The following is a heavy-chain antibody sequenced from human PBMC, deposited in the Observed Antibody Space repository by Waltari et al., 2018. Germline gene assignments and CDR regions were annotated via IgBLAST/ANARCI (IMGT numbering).Heavy chain of an antibody. CDR1: GGPFSSYA. CDR3: AVAEWQIYDSSGYYLDY. J-gene: IGHJ4*02. CDR2: IIPIIGTA. V-gene: IGHV1-69*12. Sequence: QVQLVQSAAEVKKPGSSVKVSCKASGGPFSSYAISWVRQAPGQGLEWMGGIIPIIGTAYYAQKFQGGVTITADETMSTAYMMLSSLRSEDTAVYDGAVAEWQIYDSSGYYLDYWGQGTLVTVSS. D-gene: IGHD3-22*01.